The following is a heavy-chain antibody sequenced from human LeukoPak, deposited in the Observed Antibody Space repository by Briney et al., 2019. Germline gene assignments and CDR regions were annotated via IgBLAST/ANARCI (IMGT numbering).Heavy chain of an antibody. CDR2: ISGSGGST. Sequence: GGSLRLSCAASGFTFSSYGMSWVRQAPGKGLEWVSAISGSGGSTFYADSVKGRFTISRDNAKNSLYLQMNSLRAEDTAVYYCARVDSSGWYPFRTRDYYMDVWGKGTTVTISS. CDR3: ARVDSSGWYPFRTRDYYMDV. J-gene: IGHJ6*03. D-gene: IGHD6-19*01. CDR1: GFTFSSYG. V-gene: IGHV3-23*01.